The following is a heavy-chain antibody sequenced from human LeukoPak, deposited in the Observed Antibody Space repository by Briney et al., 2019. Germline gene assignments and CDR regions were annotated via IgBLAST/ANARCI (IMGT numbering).Heavy chain of an antibody. Sequence: GGSLRLSCAASGSTFYDYGMSWVRQAPGKGLEWVSGINWNGGSTGYADSVKGRFTISRDNAKNSLYLQMNSLRAEDTALYYCARDPYSGSYYWYFDLWGRGTLVTVSS. CDR1: GSTFYDYG. J-gene: IGHJ2*01. CDR3: ARDPYSGSYYWYFDL. D-gene: IGHD1-26*01. CDR2: INWNGGST. V-gene: IGHV3-20*04.